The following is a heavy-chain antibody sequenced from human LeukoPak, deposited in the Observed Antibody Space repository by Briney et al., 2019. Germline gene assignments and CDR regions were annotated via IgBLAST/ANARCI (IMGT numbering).Heavy chain of an antibody. D-gene: IGHD3-9*01. V-gene: IGHV5-51*01. CDR3: ARPHYDILTGIDAFDI. CDR2: IYPGDSDT. J-gene: IGHJ3*02. CDR1: GYSFTSYW. Sequence: GESLKISCKGSGYSFTSYWIGWVRQMPGKGLEWMGIIYPGDSDTRYSPSFQGQVTISADKSISTAYLQWSSLKASDTAMYYCARPHYDILTGIDAFDIWGQGTMVTVSS.